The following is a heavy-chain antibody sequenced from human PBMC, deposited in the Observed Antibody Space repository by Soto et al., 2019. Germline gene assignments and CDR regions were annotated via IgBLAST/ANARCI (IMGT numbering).Heavy chain of an antibody. CDR2: IVVGSDKT. CDR1: GFTFTTSA. J-gene: IGHJ4*02. V-gene: IGHV1-58*01. CDR3: AADHIATMN. D-gene: IGHD6-13*01. Sequence: ASVKVSCKTSGFTFTTSAVQWVRQARGQRLEWIGWIVVGSDKTNYAQKFQERVTLTRDLSTRTAYMELSDLRSEDTAVYYYAADHIATMNWGQGTLVTVSS.